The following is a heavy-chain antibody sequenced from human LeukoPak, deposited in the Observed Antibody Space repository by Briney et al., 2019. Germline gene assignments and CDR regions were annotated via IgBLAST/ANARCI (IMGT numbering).Heavy chain of an antibody. D-gene: IGHD2-2*01. J-gene: IGHJ5*02. CDR2: IYYSGST. V-gene: IGHV4-31*03. CDR3: ARAWFKDIVVVPAVNGFDP. CDR1: GGSISSGGYY. Sequence: SQTLSLTCTVSGGSISSGGYYWSWIRQHPGKGLEWIVYIYYSGSTYYNPSLKSRVTISVDTSKNQFSLKLSSVTAADTAVYYCARAWFKDIVVVPAVNGFDPWGQGTLVTVSS.